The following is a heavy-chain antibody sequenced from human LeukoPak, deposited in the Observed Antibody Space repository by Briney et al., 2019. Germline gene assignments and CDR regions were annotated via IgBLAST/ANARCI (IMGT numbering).Heavy chain of an antibody. CDR3: ARTNEGGYFAY. CDR2: INGDGSDT. J-gene: IGHJ4*02. D-gene: IGHD2-8*01. V-gene: IGHV3-74*01. CDR1: GFIFNNYW. Sequence: PGGSLRVSCKASGFIFNNYWMHWVRQAPGEGLVWVSRINGDGSDTTYADFVRGRFTFSRDNAKNTLYLQMNSLRAEDTAVYYCARTNEGGYFAYWGQGALVTVSS.